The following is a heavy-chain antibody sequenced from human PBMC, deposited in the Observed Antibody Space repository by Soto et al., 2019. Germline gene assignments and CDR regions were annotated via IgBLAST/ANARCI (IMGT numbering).Heavy chain of an antibody. CDR1: GGTFSSYA. Sequence: SVKVSCKASGGTFSSYAISWVRQAPGQGLEWMGGIIPIFGTANYAQKFQGRVTITADESTSTAYMELSSLRSEDTAVYYCARELDPAAGTNWFDPWGQGTLVTVSS. CDR3: ARELDPAAGTNWFDP. D-gene: IGHD6-13*01. V-gene: IGHV1-69*13. CDR2: IIPIFGTA. J-gene: IGHJ5*02.